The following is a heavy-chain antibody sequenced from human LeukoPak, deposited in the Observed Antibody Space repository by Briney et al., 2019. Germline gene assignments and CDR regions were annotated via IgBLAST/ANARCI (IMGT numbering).Heavy chain of an antibody. J-gene: IGHJ6*03. CDR3: ARVQVWFGEHHYYYYMDV. CDR2: ISSSSSYI. V-gene: IGHV3-21*01. D-gene: IGHD3-10*01. Sequence: PGGSLRLSCAASGFTFSSYSMNWVRQAPGKGLEWVSSISSSSSYIYYADSVKGRFTISRDNAKNSLYLQMNSLRAEDTAVYYCARVQVWFGEHHYYYYMDVWGKGTTVTVSS. CDR1: GFTFSSYS.